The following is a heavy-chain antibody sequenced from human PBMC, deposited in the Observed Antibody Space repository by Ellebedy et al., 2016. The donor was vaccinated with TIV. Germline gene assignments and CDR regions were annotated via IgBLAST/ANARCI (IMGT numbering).Heavy chain of an antibody. Sequence: GDSLKISCAASGFTFSSYAMSWVRQAPGKGLEWVSTISNTGSRTYYADSVEGRFIISRDNSKKTLYLQMNSLRADDTAVYYCAKGRGGGSDSSAPRYYFDYWGLGTLVTVSS. D-gene: IGHD3-22*01. V-gene: IGHV3-23*01. J-gene: IGHJ4*02. CDR1: GFTFSSYA. CDR2: ISNTGSRT. CDR3: AKGRGGGSDSSAPRYYFDY.